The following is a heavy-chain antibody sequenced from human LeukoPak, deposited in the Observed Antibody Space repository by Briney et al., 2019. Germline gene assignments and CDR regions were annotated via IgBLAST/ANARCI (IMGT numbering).Heavy chain of an antibody. CDR2: ISAYNGNT. CDR1: GYTFTSYG. D-gene: IGHD2-15*01. J-gene: IGHJ4*02. CDR3: ARIPPVTMVVAAPDY. Sequence: ASVKVSCKASGYTFTSYGISWVRQAPGQGLEWMGWISAYNGNTNYAQKLQGRVTMTTDTSTSTAYMELRSLRSDDTAVYYCARIPPVTMVVAAPDYWGQGTLVTVSS. V-gene: IGHV1-18*01.